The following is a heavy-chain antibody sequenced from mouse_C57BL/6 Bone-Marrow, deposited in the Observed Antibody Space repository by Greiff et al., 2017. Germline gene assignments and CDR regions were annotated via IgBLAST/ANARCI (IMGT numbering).Heavy chain of an antibody. Sequence: QVQLQQPGAELVMPGASVKLSCKASGYTFTSYWMHWVKQRPGQGLEWIGEIDPSDSYTNYNQKFKGKSKLTVDKSSSTAYMQLSSLTSEDSAVYYCARADYDYGAMDYWGQGTSVTVSS. D-gene: IGHD2-4*01. CDR3: ARADYDYGAMDY. CDR2: IDPSDSYT. CDR1: GYTFTSYW. J-gene: IGHJ4*01. V-gene: IGHV1-69*01.